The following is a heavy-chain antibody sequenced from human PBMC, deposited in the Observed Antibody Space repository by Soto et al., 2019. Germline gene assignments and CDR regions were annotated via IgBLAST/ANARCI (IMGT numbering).Heavy chain of an antibody. V-gene: IGHV3-74*01. D-gene: IGHD3-22*01. CDR2: INSDGSGT. CDR1: GFTFSSYA. J-gene: IGHJ6*02. CDR3: ARDRVYYDSSGYYPDYGTEV. Sequence: LRLSCAASGFTFSSYAMSWVRQAPGKGLEWVSRINSDGSGTSYADSVKGRLTISRDNAKNTVYLQMNSLRVEDTAVYYCARDRVYYDSSGYYPDYGTEVWGQGTTVTVSS.